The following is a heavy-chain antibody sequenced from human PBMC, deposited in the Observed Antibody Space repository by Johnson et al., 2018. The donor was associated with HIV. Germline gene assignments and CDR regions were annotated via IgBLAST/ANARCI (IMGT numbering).Heavy chain of an antibody. J-gene: IGHJ3*02. CDR1: GLSYGDFD. CDR2: TSFDENYI. V-gene: IGHV3-30*18. D-gene: IGHD3-3*01. Sequence: QVQLVESGGGVVRPGGSLRLRCEASGLSYGDFDMWWVRQAPGKGLEWVALTSFDENYIYYADSVQGRFTISRDNSKNTVYLQMNSLRVEDTAVYYCAKGAYYDFWSGYYTGIGAFDIWGQGTMVTVSS. CDR3: AKGAYYDFWSGYYTGIGAFDI.